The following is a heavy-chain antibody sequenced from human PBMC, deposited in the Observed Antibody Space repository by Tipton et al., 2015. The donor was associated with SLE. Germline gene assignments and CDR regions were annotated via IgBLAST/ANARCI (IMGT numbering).Heavy chain of an antibody. J-gene: IGHJ4*02. D-gene: IGHD3-22*01. CDR1: GFTFSSYS. V-gene: IGHV3-23*01. CDR2: ISGSGGRT. Sequence: GSLRLSCAASGFTFSSYSMNWVRQAPGKGLEWVSAISGSGGRTYYADSVKGRFTISRDNSKNTLYLQMNSLRAEDTAVYYCAREGETYYFDSSGYYDWGQGTLVTVSS. CDR3: AREGETYYFDSSGYYD.